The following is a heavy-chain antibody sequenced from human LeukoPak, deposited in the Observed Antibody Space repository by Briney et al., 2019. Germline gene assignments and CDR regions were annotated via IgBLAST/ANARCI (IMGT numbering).Heavy chain of an antibody. CDR1: GGSISSGSYY. D-gene: IGHD6-13*01. CDR2: IYTSGST. CDR3: ARPLAAAVPGAFDI. Sequence: SQTLSLTCTVSGGSISSGSYYWSWIRQPAGKGLEWIGRIYTSGSTNYNPSLKSRVTISVDTSKNQFSLKLSSVTAADTAVYYCARPLAAAVPGAFDIWGQGTMVTVSS. V-gene: IGHV4-61*02. J-gene: IGHJ3*02.